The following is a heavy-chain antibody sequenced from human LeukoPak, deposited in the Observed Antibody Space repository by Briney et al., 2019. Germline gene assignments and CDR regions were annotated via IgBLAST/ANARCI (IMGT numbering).Heavy chain of an antibody. CDR3: ARSGIAATSGMDV. CDR1: GYTFTGYY. D-gene: IGHD6-13*01. V-gene: IGHV1-2*02. J-gene: IGHJ6*02. CDR2: INPNSGGT. Sequence: ASVKVSCKASGYTFTGYYMHWVRQAPGQGLEWVGWINPNSGGTNYAQKFQGRVTMTRNTSISTAYMELSSLRSEDTAVYYCARSGIAATSGMDVWGQGTTVTVPS.